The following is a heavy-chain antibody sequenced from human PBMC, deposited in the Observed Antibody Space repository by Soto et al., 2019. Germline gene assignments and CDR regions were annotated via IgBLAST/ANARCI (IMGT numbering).Heavy chain of an antibody. CDR3: ARDQGGYSSSPEDLQLDY. CDR2: IIPMLGIA. D-gene: IGHD6-6*01. CDR1: GGTFSSYT. Sequence: QVQLVQSGAEVKKPGSSVKVSCKASGGTFSSYTISWVRQAPGQGLVWMGRIIPMLGIANYAQKFQGRDTSTADKSTSTAYMELSSLRSEDTAVYYCARDQGGYSSSPEDLQLDYWGQGTLVTVSS. V-gene: IGHV1-69*08. J-gene: IGHJ4*02.